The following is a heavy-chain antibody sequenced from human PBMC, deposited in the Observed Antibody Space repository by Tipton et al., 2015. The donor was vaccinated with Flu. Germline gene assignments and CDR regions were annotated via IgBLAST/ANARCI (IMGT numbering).Heavy chain of an antibody. CDR2: IKQDGSDK. Sequence: SLRLSCAASGFTFGSYGMHWVRQAPGKGLEWVANIKQDGSDKYYVDSVKGRFTISRDNAKSSLYLEMNSLRAEDTAMYYCARQIGGADCHWGQGTLVTVSS. CDR3: ARQIGGADCH. J-gene: IGHJ4*02. D-gene: IGHD2-21*01. V-gene: IGHV3-7*03. CDR1: GFTFGSYG.